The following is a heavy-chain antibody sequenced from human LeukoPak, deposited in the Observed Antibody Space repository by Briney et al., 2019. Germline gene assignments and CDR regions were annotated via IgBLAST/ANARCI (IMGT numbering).Heavy chain of an antibody. CDR1: GFTFSSYA. Sequence: GGSLRLSCAASGFTFSSYAMSWVRQAPGKGLEWVSAISGSGGSTYYADSVKGRFTISRDNSKNTLYLQMNSLRAEDTAVYYCAKDLDDYGDYPNAFDIWGQGTMVTVSS. CDR3: AKDLDDYGDYPNAFDI. D-gene: IGHD4-17*01. J-gene: IGHJ3*02. CDR2: ISGSGGST. V-gene: IGHV3-23*01.